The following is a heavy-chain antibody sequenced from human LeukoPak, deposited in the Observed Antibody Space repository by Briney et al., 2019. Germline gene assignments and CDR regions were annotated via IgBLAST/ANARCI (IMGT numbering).Heavy chain of an antibody. Sequence: PSETLSLTCTVSGGSISSSSYYWGWIRQPPGKGLEWIGSIYYSGSTYYNPSLKSRVTISVDTSKNQFSLKLSSVTAADTAVYYCARGQTGYSGYRHAFDIWGQGTMVTVSS. V-gene: IGHV4-39*01. CDR3: ARGQTGYSGYRHAFDI. D-gene: IGHD5-12*01. J-gene: IGHJ3*02. CDR2: IYYSGST. CDR1: GGSISSSSYY.